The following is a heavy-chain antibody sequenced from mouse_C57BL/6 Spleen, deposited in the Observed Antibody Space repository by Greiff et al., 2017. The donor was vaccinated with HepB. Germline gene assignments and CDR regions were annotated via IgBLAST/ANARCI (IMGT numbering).Heavy chain of an antibody. Sequence: QVQLQQPGAELVMPGASVKLSCKASGYTFTSYWMHWVKQRPGRGLEWIGEIDPSDSYTNHNQKFKGKSTLTVDKSSSTAYMQLSSLTSEDSAVYYCAVYYGSSYSAWFAYWGQGTLVTVSA. D-gene: IGHD1-1*01. CDR1: GYTFTSYW. V-gene: IGHV1-69*01. J-gene: IGHJ3*01. CDR3: AVYYGSSYSAWFAY. CDR2: IDPSDSYT.